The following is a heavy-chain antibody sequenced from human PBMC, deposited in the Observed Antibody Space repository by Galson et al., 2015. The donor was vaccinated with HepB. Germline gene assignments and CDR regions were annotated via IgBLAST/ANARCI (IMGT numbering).Heavy chain of an antibody. J-gene: IGHJ6*02. Sequence: SLRLSCAVSGFTFNNYWMSWVRQAPGKGLEWVANINQDGFEKYYVDSVDGRFTISRDNARNSVFLQMNRLRDEDTAVYYCASFDFSISGDYHGMDFWGRGTTVTVS. CDR2: INQDGFEK. CDR3: ASFDFSISGDYHGMDF. V-gene: IGHV3-7*01. D-gene: IGHD7-27*01. CDR1: GFTFNNYW.